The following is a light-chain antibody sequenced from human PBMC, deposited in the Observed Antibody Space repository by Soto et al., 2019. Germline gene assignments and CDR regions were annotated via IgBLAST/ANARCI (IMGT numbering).Light chain of an antibody. CDR1: QNIGTS. CDR3: QQYNSYSRA. Sequence: DIEVTQSPYTLSASVGYRVTITCRASQNIGTSWAWYQQKPGKVPKVLIYKASSLESGVPLRFSGSGSGTEFTLTISSLQAEDFATYYCQQYNSYSRAFGPGTKVDIK. CDR2: KAS. J-gene: IGKJ1*01. V-gene: IGKV1-5*03.